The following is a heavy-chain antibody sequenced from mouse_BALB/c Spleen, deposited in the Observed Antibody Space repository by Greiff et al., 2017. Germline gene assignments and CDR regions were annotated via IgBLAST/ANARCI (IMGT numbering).Heavy chain of an antibody. CDR3: AREGYSSWFAY. CDR1: GFSLTGYG. J-gene: IGHJ3*01. D-gene: IGHD2-3*01. CDR2: IWGDGST. Sequence: QVQLKESGPGLVAPSQSLSITCTVSGFSLTGYGVNWVRQPPGKGLEWLGMIWGDGSTDYNSALKSRLSISKDNSKSQVFLKMNSLQTDDTARYYCAREGYSSWFAYWGQGTLVTVSA. V-gene: IGHV2-6-7*01.